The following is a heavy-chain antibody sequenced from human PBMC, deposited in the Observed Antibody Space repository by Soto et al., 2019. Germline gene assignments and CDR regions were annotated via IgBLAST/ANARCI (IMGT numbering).Heavy chain of an antibody. V-gene: IGHV1-69*01. CDR3: ARVGDHTNP. D-gene: IGHD3-16*01. CDR1: GRTFSRYA. CDR2: IILMFGTT. J-gene: IGHJ5*02. Sequence: QVQLVQSGAEVQKPGSSVKVSCTASGRTFSRYAINWVRQAPGQGLEWMGGIILMFGTTNYAQKFQGRITITADDSTSTVHMELTNLKAEDTAVYFCARVGDHTNPWGQGTLVTVSS.